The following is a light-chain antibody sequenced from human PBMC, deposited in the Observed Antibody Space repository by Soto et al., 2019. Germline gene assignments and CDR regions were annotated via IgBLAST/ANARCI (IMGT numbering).Light chain of an antibody. CDR1: NSNIGSNS. J-gene: IGLJ3*02. Sequence: QSVLTQSPSASGTPGQGVTISCSGSNSNIGSNSVNWYQQLPRMAPKLLIFGNNQRPSGVPDRFSGSKSGTSASLAISGLQSEDEADYYCAAWDDSLNGVVFGGGTKVTVL. CDR3: AAWDDSLNGVV. CDR2: GNN. V-gene: IGLV1-44*01.